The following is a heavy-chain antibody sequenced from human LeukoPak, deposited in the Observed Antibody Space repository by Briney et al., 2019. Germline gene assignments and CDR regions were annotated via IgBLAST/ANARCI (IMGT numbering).Heavy chain of an antibody. CDR1: GFTFSSSE. D-gene: IGHD2/OR15-2a*01. J-gene: IGHJ4*02. V-gene: IGHV3-48*03. CDR3: VTVRIQYYNDIDY. CDR2: ISSGGAI. Sequence: GGSLRLSCAATGFTFSSSEMNWVRRAPGKGLEWVSYISSGGAIYYADSVKGRFTISRDNAKSSRYLQMKSLRAEDTATYHWVTVRIQYYNDIDYWGQGILDTVPS.